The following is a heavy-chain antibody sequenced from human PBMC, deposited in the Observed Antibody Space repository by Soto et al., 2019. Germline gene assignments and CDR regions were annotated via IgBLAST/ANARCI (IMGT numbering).Heavy chain of an antibody. CDR3: ATKNVPTPGNY. D-gene: IGHD3-10*02. CDR2: ISHSGTT. Sequence: QVQLQESGPGLVEPSGTLSLTCAVSLVSISSGDWWSWVRQSPERGREYIGEISHSGTTNYNPSLESPVTISLDASRNQFSLQLTSVTAADTAVYYCATKNVPTPGNYWGQGTLVIVSS. CDR1: LVSISSGDW. J-gene: IGHJ4*02. V-gene: IGHV4-4*02.